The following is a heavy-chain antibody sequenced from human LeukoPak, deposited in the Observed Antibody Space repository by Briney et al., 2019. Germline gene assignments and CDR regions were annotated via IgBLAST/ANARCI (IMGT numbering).Heavy chain of an antibody. CDR3: ATKQWLAPPPDS. D-gene: IGHD6-19*01. Sequence: GGSLRLSCAASGFTFSKYWMLWVRQAPGKGLESVSRINTDGTVTTYADSVKGRFTVSRDDADNTMFLQMNRVRDEDTAVYYCATKQWLAPPPDSWGQGTPVTVSS. V-gene: IGHV3-74*01. CDR1: GFTFSKYW. J-gene: IGHJ4*02. CDR2: INTDGTVT.